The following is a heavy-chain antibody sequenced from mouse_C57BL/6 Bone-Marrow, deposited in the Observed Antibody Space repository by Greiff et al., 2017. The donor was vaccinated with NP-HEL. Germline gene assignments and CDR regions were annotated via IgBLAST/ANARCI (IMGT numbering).Heavy chain of an antibody. CDR1: GYTFTSYW. D-gene: IGHD1-1*01. J-gene: IGHJ1*03. V-gene: IGHV1-5*01. CDR3: TRSAAGSRYERDWYFDV. Sequence: VQLQQSGTVLARPGASVKMSCKTSGYTFTSYWMHLVKQRPGQGLEWIGAIYPGNSDTSYNQKFKGKAKLTAVTSASTAYMALSSLTNEDSAVYYCTRSAAGSRYERDWYFDVWGTGTTVTVSS. CDR2: IYPGNSDT.